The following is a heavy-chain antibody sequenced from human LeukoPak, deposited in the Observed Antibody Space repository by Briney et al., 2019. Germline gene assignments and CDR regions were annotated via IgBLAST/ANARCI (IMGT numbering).Heavy chain of an antibody. Sequence: SETLSLTCTVSGGSISSGGYYRSWIRQHPGKGLEWIGYIYYSGSTYYNPSLKSRVTISVDTSKNQFSLKLSSVTAADTAVYYCAREVADYDSSGYYSSGDWFDPWGQGTLVTVSS. CDR3: AREVADYDSSGYYSSGDWFDP. D-gene: IGHD3-22*01. CDR2: IYYSGST. J-gene: IGHJ5*02. CDR1: GGSISSGGYY. V-gene: IGHV4-31*03.